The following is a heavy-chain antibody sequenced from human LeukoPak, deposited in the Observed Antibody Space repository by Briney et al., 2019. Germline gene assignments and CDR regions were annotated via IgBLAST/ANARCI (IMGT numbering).Heavy chain of an antibody. D-gene: IGHD6-13*01. J-gene: IGHJ4*02. CDR2: ISSSSSYI. CDR1: GFTFSSYS. V-gene: IGHV3-21*01. Sequence: GGSLRLSCAASGFTFSSYSMNWVRQAPGKGLEWVSSISSSSSYIHYADSVKGRFTISRDNAKNSLYLQMNSLRAEDTAVYYCARDLIAAAVSFDYWGQGTLVTVSS. CDR3: ARDLIAAAVSFDY.